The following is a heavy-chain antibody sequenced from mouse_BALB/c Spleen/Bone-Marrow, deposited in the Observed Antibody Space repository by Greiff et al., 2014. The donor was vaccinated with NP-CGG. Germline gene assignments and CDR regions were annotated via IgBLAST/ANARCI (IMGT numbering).Heavy chain of an antibody. CDR3: ARQIYCSYFDY. D-gene: IGHD2-1*01. CDR2: ISNGGGST. V-gene: IGHV5-12-2*01. Sequence: EVKLVESGGGLVQPGGSLKLSCAASGFNFSSSTMYWVSQTPEKRLEWVAYISNGGGSTYYPYTVKGRVTISRDNANNTLYLQMSSLKSEDTAIYYCARQIYCSYFDYWGQGTTLTVSS. J-gene: IGHJ2*01. CDR1: GFNFSSST.